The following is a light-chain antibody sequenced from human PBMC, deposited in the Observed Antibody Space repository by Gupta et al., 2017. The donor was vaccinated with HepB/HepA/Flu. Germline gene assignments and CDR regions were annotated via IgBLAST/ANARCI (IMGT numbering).Light chain of an antibody. CDR3: CSDAGGGTRV. V-gene: IGLV2-23*02. CDR2: EVN. J-gene: IGLJ3*02. Sequence: QSALTQPASVSGSLGQSITISCTGSSSDVGNFNLVSWYQQYPGKAPKVLIYEVNKRPSGVSNRFSGSKSGHTASLTISGLQADDEADYYCCSDAGGGTRVFGGGTTLTVL. CDR1: SSDVGNFNL.